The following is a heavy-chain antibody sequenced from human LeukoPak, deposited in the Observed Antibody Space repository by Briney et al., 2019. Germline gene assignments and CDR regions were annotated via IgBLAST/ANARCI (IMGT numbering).Heavy chain of an antibody. CDR3: ARSCSSWYYYYYMDV. J-gene: IGHJ6*03. CDR1: GFTFSSYE. CDR2: ISSSGSTI. V-gene: IGHV3-48*03. D-gene: IGHD6-13*01. Sequence: GGSLRLSCAASGFTFSSYEMNWVRQAPGKGLEWVSYISSSGSTIYYADSVKGRFTISRDNAKNSLYLQMNSLRAEDTAVYYCARSCSSWYYYYYMDVWGKGTTVTISS.